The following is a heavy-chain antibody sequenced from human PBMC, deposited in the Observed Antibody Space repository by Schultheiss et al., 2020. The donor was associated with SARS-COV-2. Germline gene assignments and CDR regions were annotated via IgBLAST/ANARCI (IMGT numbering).Heavy chain of an antibody. V-gene: IGHV3-30*06. D-gene: IGHD6-19*01. CDR2: ISYDGSNK. CDR1: GFTFSSYG. J-gene: IGHJ4*02. Sequence: GESLKISCAASGFTFSSYGMHWVRQAPGKGLEWVAVISYDGSNKYYADSVKGRFTISRDNSNNTLYLQMNSLRAEDTAVYYCATAPYTSGWFDYWGRGTLVTVSS. CDR3: ATAPYTSGWFDY.